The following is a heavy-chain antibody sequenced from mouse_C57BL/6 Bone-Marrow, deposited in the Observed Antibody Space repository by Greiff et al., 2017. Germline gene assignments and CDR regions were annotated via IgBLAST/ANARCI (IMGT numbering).Heavy chain of an antibody. V-gene: IGHV14-4*01. D-gene: IGHD1-1*01. Sequence: VQLQQSGAELVRPGASVKLSCTASGFNIKDDYMHWVKQRPEQGLEWIGWIDPENGDTEYASKFQGKATITADTSSNTAYLQLSSLTSEDTAVYYCTTYGSSYDRFAYWGQGTLVTVSA. J-gene: IGHJ3*01. CDR1: GFNIKDDY. CDR3: TTYGSSYDRFAY. CDR2: IDPENGDT.